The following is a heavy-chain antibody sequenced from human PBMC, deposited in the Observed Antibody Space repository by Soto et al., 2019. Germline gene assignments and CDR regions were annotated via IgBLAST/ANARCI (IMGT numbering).Heavy chain of an antibody. D-gene: IGHD3-10*01. J-gene: IGHJ6*02. CDR2: IYPGDSDT. V-gene: IGHV5-51*01. CDR1: GYTFTTYW. CDR3: ARPYYNSGRYWAMDV. Sequence: PGESLKISCKGTGYTFTTYWIGWVRQMPGKGLEWMGLIYPGDSDTRYSPSFQGQVTISVDKSISTAYLQWSSLKASDTVIYYCARPYYNSGRYWAMDVWGQGTTVTVSS.